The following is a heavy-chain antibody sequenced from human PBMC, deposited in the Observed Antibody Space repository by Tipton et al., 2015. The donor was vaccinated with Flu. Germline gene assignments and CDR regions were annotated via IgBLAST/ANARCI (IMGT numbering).Heavy chain of an antibody. J-gene: IGHJ5*02. CDR2: VYHGGTT. Sequence: GSLRLSCTVSGYSISTRYYWGWIRQPPGKGLEWIGCVYHGGTTYYNPSLKSRVAISLDTFKNQFSLRLASVTAADTAVYFCARRDFSNYVSEPKSWFDLWGQGTQVTVSS. CDR1: GYSISTRYY. D-gene: IGHD4-11*01. CDR3: ARRDFSNYVSEPKSWFDL. V-gene: IGHV4-38-2*02.